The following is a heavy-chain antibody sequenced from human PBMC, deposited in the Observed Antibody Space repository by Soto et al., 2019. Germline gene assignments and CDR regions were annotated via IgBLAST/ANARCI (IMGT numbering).Heavy chain of an antibody. Sequence: GASVKVSCKASGYTFTSYAMHWVRQAPGQRLEWMGWINAGNGNTKYSQKFQGRVTITRDTSASTAYMELSSLRSEDTAVYYCAAGLPTYYDFWSGYSAPGYWGQGTLVTVSS. D-gene: IGHD3-3*01. CDR1: GYTFTSYA. CDR2: INAGNGNT. V-gene: IGHV1-3*01. CDR3: AAGLPTYYDFWSGYSAPGY. J-gene: IGHJ4*02.